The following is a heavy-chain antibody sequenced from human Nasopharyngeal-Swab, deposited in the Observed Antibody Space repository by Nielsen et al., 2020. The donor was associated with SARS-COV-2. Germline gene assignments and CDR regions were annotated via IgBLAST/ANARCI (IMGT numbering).Heavy chain of an antibody. V-gene: IGHV5-51*01. Sequence: KVSCKASGYNFASHWIGWVRQMPGRGLEWMGIIYPGDSDTRYSPSFQGQVTISVDKSINTAFLHSSSLKASDIATYYCARSGTYYGMDVWGQGTTVIVSS. J-gene: IGHJ6*02. CDR1: GYNFASHW. CDR2: IYPGDSDT. D-gene: IGHD1-26*01. CDR3: ARSGTYYGMDV.